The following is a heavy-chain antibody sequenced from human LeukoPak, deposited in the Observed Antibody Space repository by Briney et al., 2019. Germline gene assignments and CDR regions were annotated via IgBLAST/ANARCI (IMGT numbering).Heavy chain of an antibody. J-gene: IGHJ6*02. CDR1: GGSISSYY. V-gene: IGHV4-4*07. Sequence: PSETLSLTCTVSGGSISSYYWSWIRQPAGRGLEWIGRIYTSGSTNYNPSLKSRVTMSVDTSKNQFSLKLSSVTAADTAVYYCARDPRGLNHDFWSGLDYYYGMDVWGQGTTVTVSS. CDR3: ARDPRGLNHDFWSGLDYYYGMDV. CDR2: IYTSGST. D-gene: IGHD3-3*01.